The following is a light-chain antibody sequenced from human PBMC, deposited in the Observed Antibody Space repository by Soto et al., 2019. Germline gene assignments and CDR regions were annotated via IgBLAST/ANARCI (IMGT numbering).Light chain of an antibody. CDR3: LQYNTDPLS. CDR1: QGISNY. CDR2: AAS. Sequence: DIQMTQSPSSLSASAGDRVTITCRASQGISNYVAWFQQKPGRAPKSLIYAASSLRSGVPPNFSGTGSGTEFTLTISSLQPEDFETYYCLQYNTDPLSFGGGTRVE. V-gene: IGKV1-16*02. J-gene: IGKJ4*01.